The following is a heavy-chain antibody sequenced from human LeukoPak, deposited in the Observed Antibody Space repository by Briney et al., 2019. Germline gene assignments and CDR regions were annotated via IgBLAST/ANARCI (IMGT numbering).Heavy chain of an antibody. CDR1: GFTFDDYA. CDR2: ISDGVGSA. CDR3: ATVSFPASTRYDY. J-gene: IGHJ4*02. V-gene: IGHV3-23*01. D-gene: IGHD2-2*01. Sequence: GGSLRLSCAASGFTFDDYAMGWARQAPGKGLERVSGISDGVGSAYYADSVKGRFTISRDNSKNTLYLQMNSLRTEDTAVYYCATVSFPASTRYDYWGQGTLVTVSS.